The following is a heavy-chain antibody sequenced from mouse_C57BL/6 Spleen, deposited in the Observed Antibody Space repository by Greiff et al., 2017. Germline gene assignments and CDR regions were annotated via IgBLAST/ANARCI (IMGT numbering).Heavy chain of an antibody. J-gene: IGHJ3*01. CDR1: GYAFSSYW. V-gene: IGHV1-80*01. CDR3: ARRAYDGISYAY. D-gene: IGHD2-3*01. Sequence: VQLQQSGAELVKPGASVKISCKASGYAFSSYWMNWVKQRPGKGLEWIGQIYPGDGDTNYNGKFKGKATMTADKSSSTAYMQLSSLTSEDSAVYFCARRAYDGISYAYWGQGTMVTVSA. CDR2: IYPGDGDT.